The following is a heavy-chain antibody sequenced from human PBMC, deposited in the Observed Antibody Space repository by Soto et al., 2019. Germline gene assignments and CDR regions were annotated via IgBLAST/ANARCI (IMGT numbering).Heavy chain of an antibody. CDR2: INHSGST. V-gene: IGHV4-34*01. Sequence: RSETLSLTCAVYGGSFSGYYWSWIRQPPGKGLEWIGEINHSGSTNYNPSLKSRVTISVDTSKNQFSLKLSSVTAADTAVYYCARYPTPSTSIAARPNGFDPWGQGTLVTVSS. CDR3: ARYPTPSTSIAARPNGFDP. CDR1: GGSFSGYY. J-gene: IGHJ5*02. D-gene: IGHD6-6*01.